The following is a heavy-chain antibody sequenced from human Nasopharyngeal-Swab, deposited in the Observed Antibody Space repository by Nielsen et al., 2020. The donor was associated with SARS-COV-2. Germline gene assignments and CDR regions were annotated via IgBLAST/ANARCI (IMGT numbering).Heavy chain of an antibody. J-gene: IGHJ4*02. CDR3: ARSISDASGYRPLLD. CDR1: GFTFSSYW. D-gene: IGHD3-22*01. V-gene: IGHV3-7*03. Sequence: GSLRLSCAASGFTFSSYWMSWVRQAPGKGLEWVANIKQDGSEKNYVDSVKGRFTISRDNAKNSLYLQMNILRAEDTAVYYCARSISDASGYRPLLDWGQGTLVIVSS. CDR2: IKQDGSEK.